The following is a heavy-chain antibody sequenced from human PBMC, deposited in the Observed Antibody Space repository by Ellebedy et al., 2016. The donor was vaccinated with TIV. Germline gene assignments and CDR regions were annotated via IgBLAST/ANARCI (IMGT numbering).Heavy chain of an antibody. Sequence: GGSLRLSCAASGFTVSNNNMNWVRQAPGKGLEWVSLIYGGGGTYHADSVKGRFTISRDNSKNTLYLQMNSLRSDDTAVYYCARGGLGATTLTDYWGQGTLVTVSS. J-gene: IGHJ4*02. CDR2: IYGGGGT. CDR3: ARGGLGATTLTDY. D-gene: IGHD1-26*01. CDR1: GFTVSNNN. V-gene: IGHV3-53*05.